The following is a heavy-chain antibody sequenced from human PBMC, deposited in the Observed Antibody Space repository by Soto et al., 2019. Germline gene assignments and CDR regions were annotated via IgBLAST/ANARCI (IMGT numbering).Heavy chain of an antibody. CDR1: GFTFSDYY. J-gene: IGHJ4*02. D-gene: IGHD3-16*01. Sequence: GGSLRLSCAASGFTFSDYYMSWIRQAPGKGLEWVSYISSSGSTIYYADSVKGRFTISRDNAKNSLYLQMNSLRAEDTAVYYCAREGKDDYIWGSYRPVDYWGQGTLVTVSS. V-gene: IGHV3-11*01. CDR3: AREGKDDYIWGSYRPVDY. CDR2: ISSSGSTI.